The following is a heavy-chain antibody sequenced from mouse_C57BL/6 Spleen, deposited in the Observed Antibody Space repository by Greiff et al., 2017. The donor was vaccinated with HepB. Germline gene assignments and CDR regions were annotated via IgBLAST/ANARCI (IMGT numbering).Heavy chain of an antibody. J-gene: IGHJ2*01. D-gene: IGHD1-1*01. CDR2: IYPRSGNT. CDR3: ARMGDYYGSSYGYFDY. CDR1: GYTFTSYG. Sequence: QVQLKESGAELARPGASVKLSCKASGYTFTSYGISWVKQRTGQGLEWIGEIYPRSGNTYYNEKFKGKATLTADKSSSTAYMELRSLTSEDSAVYFCARMGDYYGSSYGYFDYWGQGTTLTVSS. V-gene: IGHV1-81*01.